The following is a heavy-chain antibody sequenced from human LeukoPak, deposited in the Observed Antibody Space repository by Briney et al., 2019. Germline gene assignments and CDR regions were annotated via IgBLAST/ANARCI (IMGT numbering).Heavy chain of an antibody. D-gene: IGHD6-6*01. CDR1: GGSIGTYY. V-gene: IGHV4-59*01. CDR2: IYHSGST. CDR3: ARGGAARLHFQN. Sequence: SETLSLTCTVSGGSIGTYYWNWIRQPPGKGLEWIGYIYHSGSTNYNPSLQSRVTISVDTSKNQFSLNLNSVTAADTAVYYCARGGAARLHFQNWGQGTLVTVSS. J-gene: IGHJ1*01.